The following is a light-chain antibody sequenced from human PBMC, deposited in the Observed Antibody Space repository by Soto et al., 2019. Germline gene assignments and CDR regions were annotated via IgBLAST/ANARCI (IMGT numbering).Light chain of an antibody. J-gene: IGKJ1*01. CDR1: QSVSSN. Sequence: EIVMTQSPATLSVSPGVGATLSCRASQSVSSNLAWYQQRPGQAPRLLISGASTRATGIPARFSGSVSGREFILTINCLQSEDFAIDYGQQYNNGPRTYGQGTRVEIK. V-gene: IGKV3-15*01. CDR3: QQYNNGPRT. CDR2: GAS.